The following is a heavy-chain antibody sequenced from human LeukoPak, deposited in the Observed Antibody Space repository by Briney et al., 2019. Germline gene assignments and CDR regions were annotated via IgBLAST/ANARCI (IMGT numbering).Heavy chain of an antibody. V-gene: IGHV4-61*02. D-gene: IGHD3-22*01. CDR1: GVSISSCSYY. CDR3: ARVSYDSSGYYGDY. CDR2: IYTSGST. J-gene: IGHJ4*02. Sequence: TLSLTCTVSGVSISSCSYYWSWIRPPAGKGLEWIGRIYTSGSTNYNPSLKSRVTISVDTSKNQFSLKLSSVTAADTAVYYCARVSYDSSGYYGDYWGQGTLVTVSS.